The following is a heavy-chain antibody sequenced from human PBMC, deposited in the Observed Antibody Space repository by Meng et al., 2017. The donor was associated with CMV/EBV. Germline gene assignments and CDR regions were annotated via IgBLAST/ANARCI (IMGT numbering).Heavy chain of an antibody. Sequence: GGSVSSGSYYWSWIRRATGKGGEWIGYINYSRSTNYNPYRKRRVTISVDTSKNQFSLKLSSVTAADTAVYYCAREDVLMVGKWFDPWGQGTLVTVSS. V-gene: IGHV4-61*01. CDR3: AREDVLMVGKWFDP. J-gene: IGHJ5*02. D-gene: IGHD2-8*01. CDR1: GGSVSSGSYY. CDR2: INYSRST.